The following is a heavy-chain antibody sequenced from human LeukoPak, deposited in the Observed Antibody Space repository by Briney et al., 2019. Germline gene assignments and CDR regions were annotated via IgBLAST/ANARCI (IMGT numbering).Heavy chain of an antibody. CDR2: IYYSGST. Sequence: SETLSLTCTVAGGSNSSYHWSWIRQPPGKGLEWIGYIYYSGSTNYNPSLKSRVTISVDTSKNQFSLKLSSVTAEDTAVYYCARPHRDSSGWRDAFDIWGQGTMVTVSS. CDR3: ARPHRDSSGWRDAFDI. CDR1: GGSNSSYH. J-gene: IGHJ3*02. D-gene: IGHD6-19*01. V-gene: IGHV4-59*08.